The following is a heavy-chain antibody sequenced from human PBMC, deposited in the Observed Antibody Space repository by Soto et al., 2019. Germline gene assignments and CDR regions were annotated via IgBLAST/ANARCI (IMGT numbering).Heavy chain of an antibody. CDR2: FIPIFGTA. V-gene: IGHV1-69*01. CDR1: GGTFSSCA. J-gene: IGHJ6*02. D-gene: IGHD4-4*01. CDR3: VYDFSGNSDSRYYYYGMDV. Sequence: QVQLVQSGAEVKKPGSSVKVSCKASGGTFSSCAISCVRQAPGQGPEWVGGFIPIFGTANYAQKFQGRVTMTADESTSTDYMELSSLRSEDTAVYYCVYDFSGNSDSRYYYYGMDVWGQGTTVTVSS.